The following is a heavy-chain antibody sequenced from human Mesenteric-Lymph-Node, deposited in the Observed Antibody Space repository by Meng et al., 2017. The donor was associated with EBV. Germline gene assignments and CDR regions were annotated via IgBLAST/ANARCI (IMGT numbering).Heavy chain of an antibody. CDR2: INTYGSST. J-gene: IGHJ5*02. CDR1: GFTFSYYW. CDR3: ASDRWEREGWFDR. V-gene: IGHV3-74*01. Sequence: EVQLVEPGGALVQPGGSLRLSGAASGFTFSYYWMHWVRQAPGKGLVWVSRINTYGSSTSYADSVQGRFTISRDNAKGTLYLQMNSLRAEDTAVYYCASDRWEREGWFDRWGPGTLVTVSS. D-gene: IGHD1-26*01.